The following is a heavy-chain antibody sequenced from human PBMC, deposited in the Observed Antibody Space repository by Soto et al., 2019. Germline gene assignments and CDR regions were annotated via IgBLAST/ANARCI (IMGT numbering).Heavy chain of an antibody. V-gene: IGHV5-51*01. D-gene: IGHD2-2*01. J-gene: IGHJ4*02. CDR2: IYPGDSDT. Sequence: GESLKISCKGSGYSFTSYWIGWVRQMPGKGLEWMGIIYPGDSDTRYSPSFQGQVTISADKSISTAYLQWSSLKASDTAMYYCAISYLGYCSSTSCYALVSFDYWGQGTLVTVSS. CDR1: GYSFTSYW. CDR3: AISYLGYCSSTSCYALVSFDY.